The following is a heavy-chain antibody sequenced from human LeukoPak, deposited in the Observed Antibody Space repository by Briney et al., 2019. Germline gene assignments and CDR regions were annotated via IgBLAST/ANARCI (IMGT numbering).Heavy chain of an antibody. CDR2: ISYGGSSI. J-gene: IGHJ3*02. CDR1: GFTFSTYG. V-gene: IGHV3-30*03. D-gene: IGHD3-10*01. Sequence: PGRSLRPSCAASGFTFSTYGMHWVRQAPGKGLEWVAVISYGGSSIYYADSVKGRFTISRDNAKNTLYLQMSSLRAEDTAVYYCSGSGSYFAFDIWGQGTMVTVSS. CDR3: SGSGSYFAFDI.